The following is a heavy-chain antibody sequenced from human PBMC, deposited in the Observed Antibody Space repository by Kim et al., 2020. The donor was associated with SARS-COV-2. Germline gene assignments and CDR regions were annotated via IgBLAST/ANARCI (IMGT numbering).Heavy chain of an antibody. CDR3: ARVVVVAAYGDY. D-gene: IGHD2-15*01. Sequence: SETLSLTCAVYGGSFSGYYWSWIRQPPGKGLEWIGEINHGGSTNYNPSLKSRVTISVDTSKNQFSLKLSSVTAADTAVYYCARVVVVAAYGDYWGQGTLVTVSS. V-gene: IGHV4-34*01. CDR1: GGSFSGYY. CDR2: INHGGST. J-gene: IGHJ4*02.